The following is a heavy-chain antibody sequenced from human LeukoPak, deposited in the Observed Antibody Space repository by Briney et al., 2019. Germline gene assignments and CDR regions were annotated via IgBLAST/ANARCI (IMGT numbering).Heavy chain of an antibody. CDR3: ARGGLSSAASFDY. CDR1: GFTFSTYS. J-gene: IGHJ4*02. V-gene: IGHV3-48*01. Sequence: PGGSLRLSCAASGFTFSTYSMNWVRQAPGKGLEWVSYISSSSVTIYYADSVKGRFTISRGNAKNSLYLQMNSLRAEDTAVYYCARGGLSSAASFDYWGQGTLVTVSS. D-gene: IGHD6-19*01. CDR2: ISSSSVTI.